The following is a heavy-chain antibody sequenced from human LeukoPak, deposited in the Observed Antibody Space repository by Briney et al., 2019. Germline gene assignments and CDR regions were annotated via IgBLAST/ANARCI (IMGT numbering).Heavy chain of an antibody. V-gene: IGHV1-69*05. Sequence: ASVKVSCKASGCTFSSYAISWVRQAPGQGLEWIGGINPNFGTANYAQKFQGRVTITTDEATSTAYMELSMLRSEYTAVDYGVRDGKEYYGSGSYYTTWGQGTLVTVSS. CDR2: INPNFGTA. D-gene: IGHD3-10*01. CDR1: GCTFSSYA. CDR3: VRDGKEYYGSGSYYTT. J-gene: IGHJ4*02.